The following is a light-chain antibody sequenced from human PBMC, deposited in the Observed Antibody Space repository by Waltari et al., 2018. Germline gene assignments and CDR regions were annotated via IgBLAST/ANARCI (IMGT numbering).Light chain of an antibody. CDR3: QQSYSPPFT. CDR2: DAS. CDR1: RGIDSY. Sequence: DIQMTQSPSSLSTSVGDRVTITCRASRGIDSYLNWYQQRPGRAPKLLIYDASTLQREVPTRFSGGGIGNDFTLTINNLQPEDFATYFCQQSYSPPFTFGQGTRLEI. V-gene: IGKV1-39*01. J-gene: IGKJ5*01.